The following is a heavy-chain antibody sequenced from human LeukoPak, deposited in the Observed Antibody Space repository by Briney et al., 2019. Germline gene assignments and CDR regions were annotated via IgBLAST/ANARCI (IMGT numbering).Heavy chain of an antibody. CDR2: IWYDGSKT. Sequence: GGSLRLSCAASGFTFSTYAMHWVRQAPGKGLEWVAIIWYDGSKTYYADSVKGRFTISRDNSKNTLYLQMDSLRPEDTAVYFCASDGKLHGDYFADYWGQGTPVTVSS. CDR1: GFTFSTYA. V-gene: IGHV3-33*08. J-gene: IGHJ4*02. CDR3: ASDGKLHGDYFADY. D-gene: IGHD4-17*01.